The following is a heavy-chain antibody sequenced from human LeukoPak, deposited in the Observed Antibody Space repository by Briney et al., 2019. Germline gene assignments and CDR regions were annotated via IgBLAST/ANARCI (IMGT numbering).Heavy chain of an antibody. V-gene: IGHV4-61*01. CDR1: GGSVSSGSYY. CDR3: ARVPSSGWYNYYYGMDV. Sequence: PSETLSLTCTVSGGSVSSGSYYWSWIRQPPGKGLEWIGYIYYSGSTNYNPSLKSRVTISVDTSKNQFPLKLSSVTAADTAVYYCARVPSSGWYNYYYGMDVWGQGTTVTVSS. J-gene: IGHJ6*02. CDR2: IYYSGST. D-gene: IGHD6-19*01.